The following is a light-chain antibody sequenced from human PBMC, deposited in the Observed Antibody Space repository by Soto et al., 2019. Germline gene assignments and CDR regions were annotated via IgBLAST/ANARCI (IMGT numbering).Light chain of an antibody. CDR2: AAS. J-gene: IGKJ4*01. CDR1: QDIAIY. Sequence: IQITQSTSTLSASVVDRVTITFLASQDIAIYLAWYQQKPGEAPKLLIYAASTLHGGVPSRFSGSGSGTDFALTITSLQAEDFATYYCQKLRSYPSNFGGGTKVDIK. V-gene: IGKV1-9*01. CDR3: QKLRSYPSN.